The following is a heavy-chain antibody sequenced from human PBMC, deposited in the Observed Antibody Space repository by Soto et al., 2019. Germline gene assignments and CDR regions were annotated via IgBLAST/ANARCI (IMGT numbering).Heavy chain of an antibody. CDR1: GGSISSSSYY. CDR2: IYYSGST. Sequence: SETLSLTCTVSGGSISSSSYYWGWIRQPPGKGLEWIGSIYYSGSTYYNPSLKSRVTISVDTSKNQFSLKLSSVTAADTAVYYCARDYDILTGYYIYWGQGTLVTVSS. CDR3: ARDYDILTGYYIY. V-gene: IGHV4-39*02. D-gene: IGHD3-9*01. J-gene: IGHJ4*02.